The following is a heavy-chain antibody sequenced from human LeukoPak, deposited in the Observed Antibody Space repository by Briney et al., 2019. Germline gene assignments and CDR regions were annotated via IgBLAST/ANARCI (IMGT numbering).Heavy chain of an antibody. V-gene: IGHV4-30-2*01. Sequence: TTSQTLSLTCAVSGGSISSGGYSWSWIRQPPGKGLEWIGYIYHSGSTCYNPSLKSRVTISVDRSKNQFSLKLSSVTAADTAVYYCARVTVTTSFDIWGQGTMVTVSS. CDR2: IYHSGST. CDR3: ARVTVTTSFDI. D-gene: IGHD4-17*01. J-gene: IGHJ3*02. CDR1: GGSISSGGYS.